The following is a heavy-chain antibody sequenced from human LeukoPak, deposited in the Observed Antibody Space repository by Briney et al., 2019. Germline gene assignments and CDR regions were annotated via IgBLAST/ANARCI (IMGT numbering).Heavy chain of an antibody. D-gene: IGHD6-19*01. CDR2: ISSSSSYI. Sequence: GGSLRLSCAASGFTFSSYSMNWVRQAPEKGLEWVSSISSSSSYIYYADSVKGRFTISRDNAKNSLYLQMNSLRAEDTAVYYCAGEERWLVGAFDIWRQGTMVTVSS. CDR1: GFTFSSYS. V-gene: IGHV3-21*01. CDR3: AGEERWLVGAFDI. J-gene: IGHJ3*02.